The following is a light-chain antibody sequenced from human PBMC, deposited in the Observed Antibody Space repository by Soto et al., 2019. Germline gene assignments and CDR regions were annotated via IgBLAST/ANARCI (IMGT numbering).Light chain of an antibody. CDR1: SSDVGGYDF. CDR2: DVS. V-gene: IGLV2-14*03. CDR3: SSYTSISTYV. Sequence: QSALTQPASVSGSPGQSITISCTGTSSDVGGYDFVSWYQHHPGKAPRLMIYDVSHRPSGVSARFSASKSGNTASLTISGLLAEDEADYYCSSYTSISTYVFGTGTKLTVL. J-gene: IGLJ1*01.